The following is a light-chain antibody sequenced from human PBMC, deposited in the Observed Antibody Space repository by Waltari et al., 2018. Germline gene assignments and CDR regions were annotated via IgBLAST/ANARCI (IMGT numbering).Light chain of an antibody. J-gene: IGLJ2*01. V-gene: IGLV2-14*01. Sequence: QSALTQPASVSGSPGQSLTISCTGTSSDVGGYNYLSWYQHQPGKAPKLIIYEVSNRPSGVSNRFAGSKSGNTASLTISGLQAEDEGDYYCTSYTSSSISHVLFGGGAKLSVL. CDR2: EVS. CDR3: TSYTSSSISHVL. CDR1: SSDVGGYNY.